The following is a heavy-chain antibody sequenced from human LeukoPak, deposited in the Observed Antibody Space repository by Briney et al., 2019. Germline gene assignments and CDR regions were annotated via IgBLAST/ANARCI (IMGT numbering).Heavy chain of an antibody. D-gene: IGHD3-16*02. CDR2: ISGSSSYI. CDR1: GFTFSSYW. V-gene: IGHV3-21*01. Sequence: GGSLRLSCAASGFTFSSYWMSWVRQAPGKGLEWLSSISGSSSYIYYADSVKGRFTISRDNARNSLYLQMNSLRAEDTALYYCARHRTASDYWGQGTLVTVSS. J-gene: IGHJ4*02. CDR3: ARHRTASDY.